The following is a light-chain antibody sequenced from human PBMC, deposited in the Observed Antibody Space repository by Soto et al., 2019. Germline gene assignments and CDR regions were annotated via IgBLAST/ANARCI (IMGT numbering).Light chain of an antibody. CDR2: GAS. CDR1: QSVRGN. V-gene: IGKV3-15*01. Sequence: EIVMTQSPATLSVSPGERATLSCRASQSVRGNLAWYHQKPGQSPRLLIYGASSRATGIPARFSGSGSGTEFTLTISSLQSEDFAVYYCQQYNNWPFITFGQGTRLEIK. CDR3: QQYNNWPFIT. J-gene: IGKJ5*01.